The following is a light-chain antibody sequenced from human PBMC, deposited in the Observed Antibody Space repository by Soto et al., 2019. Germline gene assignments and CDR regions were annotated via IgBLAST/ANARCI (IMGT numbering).Light chain of an antibody. CDR1: SSNIGAGYD. V-gene: IGLV1-40*01. CDR3: QSYDSSLSVV. J-gene: IGLJ2*01. Sequence: QSVLTQPPSVSGAPWQRVTISCTGSSSNIGAGYDVHWYQQLPGTAPKILIYGNSNRPSGVPDRFSGSKSGTSASLAITGLQAEDEADYYCQSYDSSLSVVFGGGTKLTVL. CDR2: GNS.